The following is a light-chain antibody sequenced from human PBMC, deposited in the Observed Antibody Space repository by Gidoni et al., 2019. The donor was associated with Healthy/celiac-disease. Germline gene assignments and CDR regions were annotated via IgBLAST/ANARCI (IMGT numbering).Light chain of an antibody. CDR3: QQYGSSPWT. CDR2: GAS. J-gene: IGKJ1*01. Sequence: EIVLTQSPGTLSLSPGERATLSCRASQSVSSGYLAWYQQKPGQAPRLLIYGASSRATGIPDRFSGSGSGKDFTLTISRLDPEDFAVYYCQQYGSSPWTFGQGTKVEIK. V-gene: IGKV3-20*01. CDR1: QSVSSGY.